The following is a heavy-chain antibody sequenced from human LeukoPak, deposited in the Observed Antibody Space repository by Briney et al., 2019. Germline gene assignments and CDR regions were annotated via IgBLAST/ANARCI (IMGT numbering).Heavy chain of an antibody. Sequence: GGSLRLSCAASRFTFSSYAMSWVRQAPGKGLEWDSAISDNGGGTYYAISVKGRFTISRDNSKNTLYLQMNSLRAEDTAVYYCAKGATSGDCFDFWGQGTLVTVSS. D-gene: IGHD3-10*01. V-gene: IGHV3-23*01. J-gene: IGHJ4*02. CDR3: AKGATSGDCFDF. CDR2: ISDNGGGT. CDR1: RFTFSSYA.